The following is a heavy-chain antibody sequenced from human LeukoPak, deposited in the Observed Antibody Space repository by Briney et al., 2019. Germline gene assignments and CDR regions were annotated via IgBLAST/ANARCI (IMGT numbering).Heavy chain of an antibody. J-gene: IGHJ4*02. CDR2: ISHSGST. D-gene: IGHD4-17*01. CDR3: ARGGSRTVTTAY. V-gene: IGHV4-34*01. CDR1: GGSFSGYY. Sequence: SETLSLTCAVYGGSFSGYYWSWIRQPPGKGLEWIGEISHSGSTNYNPSLKSRVTISVDTSKNQFSLKLSSVTAADTALYYCARGGSRTVTTAYWGQGTLVTVSS.